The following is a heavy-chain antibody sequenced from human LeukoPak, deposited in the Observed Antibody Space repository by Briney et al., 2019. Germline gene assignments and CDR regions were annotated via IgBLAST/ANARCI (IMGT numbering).Heavy chain of an antibody. CDR3: AKGPGKLVVVVSTFDY. CDR1: GFTFSSYW. Sequence: GGSLRLSCAASGFTFSSYWMHWVRQAPGKGLVWVSRINSDGSSTSYADSVKGRFTISRDNAKNTLYLQMNSLRAEDTAMYYCAKGPGKLVVVVSTFDYWGQGTLVTVSA. D-gene: IGHD2-21*01. J-gene: IGHJ4*02. V-gene: IGHV3-74*01. CDR2: INSDGSST.